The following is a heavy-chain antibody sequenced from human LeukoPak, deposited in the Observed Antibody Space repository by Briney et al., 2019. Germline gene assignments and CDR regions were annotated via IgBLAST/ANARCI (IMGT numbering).Heavy chain of an antibody. J-gene: IGHJ6*03. CDR2: IYPGDSDT. Sequence: GESLKISCEGSGYSFISYWIGWVRHMPGKGLERMGIIYPGDSDTRYSPSFQGQVTISADKSISTAYLQWSSLKASDTAMYYCARHTLHQGSYYMDVWGKGTTVTVS. CDR3: ARHTLHQGSYYMDV. CDR1: GYSFISYW. V-gene: IGHV5-51*01.